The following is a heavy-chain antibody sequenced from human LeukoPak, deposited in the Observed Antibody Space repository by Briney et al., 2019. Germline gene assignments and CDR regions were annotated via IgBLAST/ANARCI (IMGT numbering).Heavy chain of an antibody. Sequence: PETLSLTCTVSGGSISSYYWSWIRQPPGKGLEWIGYIYYSGSTNYNPSLKSRVTISVDTSKNQFSLKLSSVTAADTAVYYCARDLLYDSSGCAFDIWGQGTMVTVSS. J-gene: IGHJ3*02. D-gene: IGHD3-22*01. CDR1: GGSISSYY. V-gene: IGHV4-59*01. CDR3: ARDLLYDSSGCAFDI. CDR2: IYYSGST.